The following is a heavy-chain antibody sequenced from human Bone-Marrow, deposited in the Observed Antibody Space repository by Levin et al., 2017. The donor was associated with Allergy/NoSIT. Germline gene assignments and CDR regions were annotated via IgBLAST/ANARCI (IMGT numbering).Heavy chain of an antibody. Sequence: SQTLSLTCTVSGGSIRSSSYYWGWIRQPPGKGLEWIGSIYYSGSTYYNPSLKSRVTISVDTSKNQFSLKLSSVTAADTAVYYCARHAAAMVTSGYSGYDLGNFDYWGQGTLVTVSS. CDR1: GGSIRSSSYY. D-gene: IGHD5-12*01. J-gene: IGHJ4*02. V-gene: IGHV4-39*01. CDR3: ARHAAAMVTSGYSGYDLGNFDY. CDR2: IYYSGST.